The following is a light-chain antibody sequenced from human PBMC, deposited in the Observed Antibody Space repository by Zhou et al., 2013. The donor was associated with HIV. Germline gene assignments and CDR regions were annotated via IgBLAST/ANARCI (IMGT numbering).Light chain of an antibody. V-gene: IGKV3-20*01. CDR1: QSVSSSY. J-gene: IGKJ4*01. CDR2: GAS. CDR3: QQYGSSPNT. Sequence: EIVLTQSPGTLSLSPGDRATLSCRASQSVSSSYLAWYKQSPGQAPKLLIYGASSRATGIPDRFSGSGSGRDFTLIISRLEPEDFAVYYCQQYGSSPNTFGGGTKVETK.